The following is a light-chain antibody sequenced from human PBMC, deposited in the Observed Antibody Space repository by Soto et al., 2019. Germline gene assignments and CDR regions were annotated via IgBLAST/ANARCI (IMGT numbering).Light chain of an antibody. CDR3: QKYNSAPNT. V-gene: IGKV1-5*01. Sequence: QLTQSPSSLSACVGDLVTITCRASQTISTWMAWYQQKPGKAPKLLVYDASTLQSGVASRFSGSGSGTEFTLIISGLQPEDVATYYCQKYNSAPNTFGQGTRLEI. CDR1: QTISTW. J-gene: IGKJ5*01. CDR2: DAS.